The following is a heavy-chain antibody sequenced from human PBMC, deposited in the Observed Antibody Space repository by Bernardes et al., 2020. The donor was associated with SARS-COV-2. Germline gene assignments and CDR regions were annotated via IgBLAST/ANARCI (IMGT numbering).Heavy chain of an antibody. J-gene: IGHJ3*02. D-gene: IGHD4-17*01. CDR1: GDSFSDTKW. CDR3: ARVHDDYLYSI. V-gene: IGHV4-4*02. Sequence: SETLSLTCAVSGDSFSDTKWWSWVRQPPGKGLEWIGEIYHTGSTNSNPSLKSRVSMSLDKSKNHFSLKLSSVTAADTAVYYCARVHDDYLYSIWGQGTLVTVSS. CDR2: IYHTGST.